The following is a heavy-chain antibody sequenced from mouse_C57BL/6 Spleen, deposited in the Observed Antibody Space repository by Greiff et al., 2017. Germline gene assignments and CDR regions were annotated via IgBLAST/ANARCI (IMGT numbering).Heavy chain of an antibody. D-gene: IGHD2-4*01. CDR1: GYTFTSYG. CDR2: IYPRSGNT. V-gene: IGHV1-81*01. CDR3: ARREDSDYACSCGAY. J-gene: IGHJ3*01. Sequence: QVQLQQSGAELARPGASVKLSCKASGYTFTSYGISWVKQSTGQGLEWIGEIYPRSGNTYYNEKFKGKATVTADKSSSTAYMGLRSLTSEDSAVYFCARREDSDYACSCGAYWGQGTLVTVSA.